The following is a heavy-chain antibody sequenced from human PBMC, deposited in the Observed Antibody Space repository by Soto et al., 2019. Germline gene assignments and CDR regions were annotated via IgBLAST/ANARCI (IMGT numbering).Heavy chain of an antibody. CDR3: ARSRDSSSWYHDY. CDR2: IIPIFGTA. D-gene: IGHD6-13*01. V-gene: IGHV1-69*06. J-gene: IGHJ4*02. CDR1: GGTFSSYA. Sequence: ASVKVSCKASGGTFSSYAISWARQAPGQGLEWMGGIIPIFGTANYAQKFQGRVTITADKSTSTAYMELSSLRSEDTAVYYCARSRDSSSWYHDYWGQGTMVTVSA.